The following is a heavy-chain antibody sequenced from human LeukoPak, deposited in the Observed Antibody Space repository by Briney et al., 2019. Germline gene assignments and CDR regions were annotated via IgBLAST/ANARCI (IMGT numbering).Heavy chain of an antibody. CDR1: GDSVSSNSAA. Sequence: SPTVSLSCAISGDSVSSNSAAWNWIRQSPARGLEWLGRTYYSSKWYNDYSLTVKIRITINPDTSKNQYSLQLNAVTPEDTAVYHCAREAGDYYDSSGYYYPGRDFFDYWGQGTLVTVSS. CDR2: TYYSSKWYN. J-gene: IGHJ4*02. CDR3: AREAGDYYDSSGYYYPGRDFFDY. D-gene: IGHD3-22*01. V-gene: IGHV6-1*01.